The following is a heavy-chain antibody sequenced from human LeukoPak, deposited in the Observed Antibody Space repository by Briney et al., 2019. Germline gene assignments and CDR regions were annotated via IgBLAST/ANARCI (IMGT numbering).Heavy chain of an antibody. J-gene: IGHJ5*02. CDR1: GYTCTAYY. V-gene: IGHV1-2*02. Sequence: ASVKVSCKASGYTCTAYYIHWIRQAPGQGLEWMGWVNPNTGGTYYAQKFQDRVTMTRDASITTAYMVLSGLTSDDTAVYYCGRDLVSRQEVDQPWGQGTLVTVSS. D-gene: IGHD6-13*01. CDR3: GRDLVSRQEVDQP. CDR2: VNPNTGGT.